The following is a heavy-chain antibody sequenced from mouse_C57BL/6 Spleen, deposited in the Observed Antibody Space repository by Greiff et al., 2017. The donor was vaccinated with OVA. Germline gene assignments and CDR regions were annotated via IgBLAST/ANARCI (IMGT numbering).Heavy chain of an antibody. V-gene: IGHV1-66*01. Sequence: VQRVESGPELVKPGASVKISCKASGYSFTSYYIHWVKQRPGQGLEWIGWIYPGSGNTKYNEKFKGKATLTADSSSSTAYMQLSSLTSEDSAVYYCARDDYYGSSYHWYFDVWGTGTTVTVSS. D-gene: IGHD1-1*01. CDR2: IYPGSGNT. CDR3: ARDDYYGSSYHWYFDV. J-gene: IGHJ1*03. CDR1: GYSFTSYY.